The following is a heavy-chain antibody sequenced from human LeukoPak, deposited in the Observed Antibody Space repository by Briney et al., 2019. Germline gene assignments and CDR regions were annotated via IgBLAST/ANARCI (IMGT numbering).Heavy chain of an antibody. Sequence: GASVKVSCKASRYTFTGYYMHWVRPAPGQGRWWMGWLNPHSGDTNYAQKFQGRVSMTRDTSTSTAYMEVSRLRSDDTAVYYCAKDMRSRGYSGYDCFDYWGQGTLVTVSS. V-gene: IGHV1-2*02. CDR3: AKDMRSRGYSGYDCFDY. D-gene: IGHD5-12*01. CDR1: RYTFTGYY. CDR2: LNPHSGDT. J-gene: IGHJ4*02.